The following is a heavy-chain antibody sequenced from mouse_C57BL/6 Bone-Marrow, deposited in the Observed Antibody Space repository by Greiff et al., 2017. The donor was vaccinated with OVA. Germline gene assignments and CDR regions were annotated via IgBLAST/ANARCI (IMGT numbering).Heavy chain of an antibody. CDR3: ARLDPSCDY. CDR2: IDPSDSET. J-gene: IGHJ2*01. V-gene: IGHV1-52*01. Sequence: QVQLQQPGAELVRPGTSVKLSCKASGYTFTSYWMHWVKQRPIQGLEWIGNIDPSDSETNYNQKFKDKATLTVDKSSSTAYMQLSSLTSEDSAVYFCARLDPSCDYWGQGTTLTVSA. CDR1: GYTFTSYW.